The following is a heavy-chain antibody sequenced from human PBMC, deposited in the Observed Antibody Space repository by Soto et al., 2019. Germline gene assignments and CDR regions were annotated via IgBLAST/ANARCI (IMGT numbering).Heavy chain of an antibody. CDR3: TRAQQPPGLDYRMDV. CDR1: VFTFGDYD. J-gene: IGHJ6*02. D-gene: IGHD1-1*01. CDR2: IRGKAYGGTT. V-gene: IGHV3-49*04. Sequence: YLRPSCTASVFTFGDYDMSWVRLAPFNVLEWVGFIRGKAYGGTTEYAASVKGRFTISRDDSKGIAYLQMNSLKTEDTAVYYCTRAQQPPGLDYRMDVWGQATTVTASS.